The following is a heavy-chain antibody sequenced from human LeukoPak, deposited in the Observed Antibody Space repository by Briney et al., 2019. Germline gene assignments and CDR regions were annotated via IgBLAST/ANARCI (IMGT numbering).Heavy chain of an antibody. CDR1: GFTFSSYA. V-gene: IGHV3-23*01. J-gene: IGHJ4*02. D-gene: IGHD3-22*01. CDR3: ARERDYDSSGYYVFGY. Sequence: TGGSLRLSCAASGFTFSSYAMSWVRQAPGKGLEWVSTISGSADSTYYADSVKGRFTISRDNSKNTLYLQMNSLRAEDTAVYYCARERDYDSSGYYVFGYWGQGTLVTVSS. CDR2: ISGSADST.